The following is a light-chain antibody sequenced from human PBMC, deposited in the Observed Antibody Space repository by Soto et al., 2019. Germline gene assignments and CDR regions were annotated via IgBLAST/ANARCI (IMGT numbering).Light chain of an antibody. Sequence: QSVLTQPASVSGSPGQSITISCTGTSSDVGAYNYVSWYQHHPGKAPKLMIYEVNSRPSGVSNRFSGSKSGNTASLTISGLQAEDEADYFCSSYTRSSTNVFGTGTKLTVL. CDR1: SSDVGAYNY. CDR3: SSYTRSSTNV. V-gene: IGLV2-14*01. CDR2: EVN. J-gene: IGLJ1*01.